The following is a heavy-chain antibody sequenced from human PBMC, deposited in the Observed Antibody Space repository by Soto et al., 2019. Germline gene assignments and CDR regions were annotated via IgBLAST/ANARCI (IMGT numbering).Heavy chain of an antibody. D-gene: IGHD1-20*01. V-gene: IGHV3-23*01. J-gene: IGHJ4*02. CDR2: ISVPGGSA. Sequence: RGTLRLSCPASVFTFSSSAMCGARQSPGKGREWVSLISVPGGSANYADPVRGWFTISIDDSKNTVYLQMNCLRAEDTAVYYCGGHWYNYWGQGTLVTVS. CDR3: GGHWYNY. CDR1: VFTFSSSA.